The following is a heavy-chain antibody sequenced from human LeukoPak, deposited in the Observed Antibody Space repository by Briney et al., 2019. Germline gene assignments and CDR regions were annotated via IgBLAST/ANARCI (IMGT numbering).Heavy chain of an antibody. Sequence: GGSPRLSCAASGFSFSSYEMNWVRQAPGKGLEWVSYIRSSGSTTYYADSVKGRFTISRDNAKDSLYLQMNSLRAEDTAVYYCVRVGNSLNYFDCWGQGTLVTVSS. J-gene: IGHJ4*02. CDR3: VRVGNSLNYFDC. D-gene: IGHD3-16*01. CDR2: IRSSGSTT. V-gene: IGHV3-48*03. CDR1: GFSFSSYE.